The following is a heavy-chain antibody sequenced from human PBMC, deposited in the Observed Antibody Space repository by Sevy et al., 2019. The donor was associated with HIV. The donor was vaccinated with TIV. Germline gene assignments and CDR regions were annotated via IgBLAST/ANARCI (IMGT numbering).Heavy chain of an antibody. CDR2: ISGSAHRT. Sequence: GGCLRLSCAASGFTFSNYAMSWVRQTPGKGLEWISAISGSAHRTYYTDSVKGRFTISRDNSKNKLFLQMNSLRAEDTAVYYCLKEVSEYSYSDYWGQGTLVTVSS. J-gene: IGHJ4*02. CDR1: GFTFSNYA. V-gene: IGHV3-23*01. D-gene: IGHD5-18*01. CDR3: LKEVSEYSYSDY.